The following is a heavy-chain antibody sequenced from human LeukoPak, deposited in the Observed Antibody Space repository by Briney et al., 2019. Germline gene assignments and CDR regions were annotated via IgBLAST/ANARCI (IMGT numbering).Heavy chain of an antibody. Sequence: PSETLSLTCTVSGGSISSYYWSWIRQPPGKGLEWIGYIYYSGSTNYNPSLKSRVTISVDTSKNQFSLKLSSVTAADTAMYYCARSHYGSTSTNYYMDVWGKGTTVTVSS. CDR1: GGSISSYY. J-gene: IGHJ6*03. V-gene: IGHV4-59*01. CDR2: IYYSGST. D-gene: IGHD2-2*01. CDR3: ARSHYGSTSTNYYMDV.